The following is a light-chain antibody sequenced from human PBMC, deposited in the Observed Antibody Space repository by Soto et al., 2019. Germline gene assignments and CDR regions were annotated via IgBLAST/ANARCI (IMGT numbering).Light chain of an antibody. CDR2: ETS. Sequence: EVVLTQSPGALSVSPGERATLSCRSSHSVDSSDFAWYQQSPGQATRLLISETSSRATGIPDRWIGSGSGADLTLTVSRLEPDGFAVYFCQQYCSYPVTFGGGTWVEIK. CDR1: HSVDSSD. J-gene: IGKJ4*01. V-gene: IGKV3-20*01. CDR3: QQYCSYPVT.